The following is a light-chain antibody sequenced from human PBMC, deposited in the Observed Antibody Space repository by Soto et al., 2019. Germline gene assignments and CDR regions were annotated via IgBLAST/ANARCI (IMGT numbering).Light chain of an antibody. CDR1: QSVSSSS. CDR2: GAS. CDR3: HQYWSSPSSN. V-gene: IGKV3-20*01. Sequence: EMVLTQSPGTLSLSPGERATLDCRASQSVSSSSLALYQQKPGQAPRLLIYGASSRATGIPDRFRGSGSWKDFTLTISRLEHEDFVLDYCHQYWSSPSSNFGQGKRLASK. J-gene: IGKJ5*01.